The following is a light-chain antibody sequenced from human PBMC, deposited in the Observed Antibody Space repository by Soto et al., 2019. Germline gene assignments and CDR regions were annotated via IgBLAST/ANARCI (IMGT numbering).Light chain of an antibody. J-gene: IGKJ4*01. CDR2: GAS. V-gene: IGKV1-39*01. Sequence: DIEMTQSPSSLSAYVGDRVNITCRASQSISYYLNWYQQKPGRAPDLLMYGASSLQSGVPSRFTGSGSGTEFTLTFTSLQPGDFATYYCQQTYTTPLTFGGGTKVEIK. CDR1: QSISYY. CDR3: QQTYTTPLT.